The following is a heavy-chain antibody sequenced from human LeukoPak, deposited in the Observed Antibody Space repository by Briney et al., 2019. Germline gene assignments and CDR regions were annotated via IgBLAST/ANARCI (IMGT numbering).Heavy chain of an antibody. Sequence: GGSLRLSCAASGFTFSSYAMHWVRQAPGKGLEWVAVISYDGSNKYYADSVKGRFTISRDNSMNTLYLQMNSLRAEDTAVYYCARDRDMRYYHYYGMDVWGQGTTVTVSS. V-gene: IGHV3-30-3*01. D-gene: IGHD2-15*01. CDR2: ISYDGSNK. J-gene: IGHJ6*02. CDR3: ARDRDMRYYHYYGMDV. CDR1: GFTFSSYA.